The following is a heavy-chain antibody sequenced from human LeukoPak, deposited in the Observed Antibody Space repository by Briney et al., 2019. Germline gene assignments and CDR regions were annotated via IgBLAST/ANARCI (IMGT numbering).Heavy chain of an antibody. Sequence: GGSLRLSCAASGFTFSSYAMSWVRQAPGKGLEWVSTISGSGSRTYYADSVKGRFTISRDNSKNTLYLQMNSLRAEDTAVYYCAKDAEGAGGMDVWGQGTSVTVSS. D-gene: IGHD1-26*01. J-gene: IGHJ6*02. V-gene: IGHV3-23*01. CDR3: AKDAEGAGGMDV. CDR2: ISGSGSRT. CDR1: GFTFSSYA.